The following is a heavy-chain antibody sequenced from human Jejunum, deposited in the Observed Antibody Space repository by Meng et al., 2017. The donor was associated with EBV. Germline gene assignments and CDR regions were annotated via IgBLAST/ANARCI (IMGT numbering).Heavy chain of an antibody. CDR3: ASLYGDSSVWYLDL. J-gene: IGHJ2*01. Sequence: QVLPLKSAPGLLKPSRTRSFTFTVSGGSISSGNHYWSWNRQHPGKGLEYIGYIYYSGSTYYNPSLKSRVIISVDTSKNQFSLRLNSVTAADTAVYYCASLYGDSSVWYLDLWGRGTLVTVSS. D-gene: IGHD4-17*01. CDR1: GGSISSGNHY. V-gene: IGHV4-31*03. CDR2: IYYSGST.